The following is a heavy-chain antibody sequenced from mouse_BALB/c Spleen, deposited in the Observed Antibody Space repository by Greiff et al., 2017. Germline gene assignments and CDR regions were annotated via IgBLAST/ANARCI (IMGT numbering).Heavy chain of an antibody. V-gene: IGHV1-87*01. J-gene: IGHJ4*01. D-gene: IGHD1-1*01. Sequence: QVQLQQSGAELARPGASVKLSCKASGYTFTSYWMQWVKQRPGQGLEWIGAIYPGDGDTRYTQKFKGKATLTADKSSSTAYMQLSSLASEDSAVYYCAIYYGSSYYAMDYWGQGTSVTVSS. CDR1: GYTFTSYW. CDR2: IYPGDGDT. CDR3: AIYYGSSYYAMDY.